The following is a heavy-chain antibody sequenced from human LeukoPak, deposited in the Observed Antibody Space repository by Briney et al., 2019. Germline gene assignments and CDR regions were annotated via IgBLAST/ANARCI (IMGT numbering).Heavy chain of an antibody. CDR2: IYYSGST. J-gene: IGHJ4*02. V-gene: IGHV4-59*01. Sequence: PSETLSLICTVSGGSTSSYYWSWIRQPPGKGLEWIGYIYYSGSTNYNPSLKSRVTISVDTSKNQFSLKLSSVTAADTAVYYCARDDYDILTGSHHGFDYWGQGTLVTVSS. CDR3: ARDDYDILTGSHHGFDY. CDR1: GGSTSSYY. D-gene: IGHD3-9*01.